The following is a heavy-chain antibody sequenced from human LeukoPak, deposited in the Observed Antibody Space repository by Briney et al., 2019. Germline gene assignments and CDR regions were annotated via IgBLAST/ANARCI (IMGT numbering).Heavy chain of an antibody. CDR1: GYTFTSYY. CDR2: INPSGGGT. CDR3: ARAITGTTALGY. D-gene: IGHD1-7*01. J-gene: IGHJ4*02. V-gene: IGHV1-46*03. Sequence: ASVKVSCKASGYTFTSYYMHWVRQAPGQGLEWMGIINPSGGGTSYAQKFQGRVTMTRDTSTSTVYMELSSLRSEDTAVYYCARAITGTTALGYWGQGTLVTVSS.